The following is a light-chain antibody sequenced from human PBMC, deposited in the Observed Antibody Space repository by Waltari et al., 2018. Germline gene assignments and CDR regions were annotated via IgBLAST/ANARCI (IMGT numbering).Light chain of an antibody. V-gene: IGKV3-11*01. CDR2: DAS. Sequence: EVVLTQSPATLSLSPGERATLSCRASQNVSVYLAWYQQKPGQAPRLLIYDASDRATGVPARFSGSGSGTDFTLTISSLEPEDFAVYYCQQRTDRPPVTFGQGTRVEMK. J-gene: IGKJ1*01. CDR3: QQRTDRPPVT. CDR1: QNVSVY.